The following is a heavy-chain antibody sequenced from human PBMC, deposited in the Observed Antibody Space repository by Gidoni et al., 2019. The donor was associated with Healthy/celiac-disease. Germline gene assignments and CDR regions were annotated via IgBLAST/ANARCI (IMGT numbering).Heavy chain of an antibody. CDR2: ISGSGGST. J-gene: IGHJ2*01. D-gene: IGHD4-17*01. V-gene: IGHV3-23*04. Sequence: EVQLVESGGGLVQPGGSLRLSCAASGFTCRSYAMRWVRQAPGKGLEWGSGISGSGGSTYYADSVKGRFTISRDNSKNTLYLQMNSLRAEDTAVYYCATPPIYDDLYWYFDLWGRGTLVTVSS. CDR3: ATPPIYDDLYWYFDL. CDR1: GFTCRSYA.